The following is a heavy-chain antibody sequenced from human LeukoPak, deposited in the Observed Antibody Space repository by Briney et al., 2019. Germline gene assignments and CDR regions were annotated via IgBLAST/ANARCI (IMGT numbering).Heavy chain of an antibody. D-gene: IGHD3-3*01. Sequence: SETLSLTCTVSGGSISSYYWSWIRQPPGKGLEWIGYIYYSGSTNYNPSLKSRVTISVDTSKNQFSLKLSSVTAADTAVYYCASGRGGYYTEDYWGQGTLVTVSS. V-gene: IGHV4-59*01. J-gene: IGHJ4*02. CDR3: ASGRGGYYTEDY. CDR1: GGSISSYY. CDR2: IYYSGST.